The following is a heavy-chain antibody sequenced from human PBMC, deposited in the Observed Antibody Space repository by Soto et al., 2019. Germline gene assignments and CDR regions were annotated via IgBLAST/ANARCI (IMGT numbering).Heavy chain of an antibody. CDR3: ARDLIWMVAGIPQGSDY. V-gene: IGHV3-21*01. CDR2: ISSSSSYI. J-gene: IGHJ4*02. Sequence: GGSLRLSCAASGFTFSSYSMNWVRQAPGKGLEWVSSISSSSSYIYYADSVKGRFTISRDNAKNSLYLQMNSLRAEDTAVYYCARDLIWMVAGIPQGSDYWGQGTLVTVSS. D-gene: IGHD6-19*01. CDR1: GFTFSSYS.